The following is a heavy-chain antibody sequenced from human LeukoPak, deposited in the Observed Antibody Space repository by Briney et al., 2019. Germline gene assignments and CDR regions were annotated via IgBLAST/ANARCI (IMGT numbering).Heavy chain of an antibody. J-gene: IGHJ4*02. V-gene: IGHV4-4*02. CDR3: ASRLVRGGYFDY. Sequence: PAETLSLTCAVSGGSFSSSNWWGWVRQPPGKGLEWIGEIYHSGSTNYNPPFKSGDTISVDKSKNQFSLKLSSVTAADTAVYYCASRLVRGGYFDYWGQGTLVTVSS. CDR1: GGSFSSSNW. D-gene: IGHD3-10*01. CDR2: IYHSGST.